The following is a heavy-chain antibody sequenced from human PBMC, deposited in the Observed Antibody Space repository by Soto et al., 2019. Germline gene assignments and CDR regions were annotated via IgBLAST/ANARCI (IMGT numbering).Heavy chain of an antibody. CDR3: ASRGWSLYDSSGYYWRSDDPKTYYGMDV. Sequence: SETLSLTCTVSGGSISSSSYYWGWIRQPPGKGLEWIGSIYYSGSTYYNPSLKSRVTISVDTSKNQFSLKLSSVTAADTAVYYCASRGWSLYDSSGYYWRSDDPKTYYGMDVWGQGTTVTVSS. V-gene: IGHV4-39*01. D-gene: IGHD3-22*01. CDR2: IYYSGST. CDR1: GGSISSSSYY. J-gene: IGHJ6*02.